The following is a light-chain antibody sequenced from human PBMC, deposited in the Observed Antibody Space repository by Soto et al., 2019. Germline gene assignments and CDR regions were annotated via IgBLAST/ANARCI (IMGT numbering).Light chain of an antibody. Sequence: EIVMTQSPATLSVSPGERATLSCRASQNVGINLAWYQQKPGQAPRLVIYGASTRATGIPARFSGNGSGTDFTLTISSLQSEDFAHYFCQQYNDWPPVITFGPGTKVDLK. CDR3: QQYNDWPPVIT. CDR1: QNVGIN. J-gene: IGKJ3*01. V-gene: IGKV3-15*01. CDR2: GAS.